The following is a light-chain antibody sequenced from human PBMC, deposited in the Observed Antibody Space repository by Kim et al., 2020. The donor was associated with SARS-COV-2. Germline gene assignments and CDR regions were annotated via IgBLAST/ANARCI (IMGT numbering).Light chain of an antibody. CDR1: SSNGGNCNN. CDR3: CSYAVSDNLV. J-gene: IGLJ2*01. V-gene: IGLV2-8*01. CDR2: DHP. Sequence: GIISYAGSSSNGGNCNNVSWHQRHPATDPHLISYDHPAPPAGVRDRSSGSKSCDTASLTVSESEAEAEYDYYCCSYAVSDNLVFGGGTKLTVL.